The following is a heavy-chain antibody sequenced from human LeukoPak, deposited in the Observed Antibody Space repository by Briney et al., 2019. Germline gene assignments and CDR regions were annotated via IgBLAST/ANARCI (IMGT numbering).Heavy chain of an antibody. V-gene: IGHV4-34*01. Sequence: PSETLSLTCAVYGGSFSGYYWSWIRQPPGKGLEWIGEINHSGSTNYNPSLKSRVTISVDTSKNQFSLKLSSVTAADTAVYYCARGVVELDYWGQGTLVTVSS. CDR3: ARGVVELDY. CDR2: INHSGST. D-gene: IGHD5-24*01. J-gene: IGHJ4*02. CDR1: GGSFSGYY.